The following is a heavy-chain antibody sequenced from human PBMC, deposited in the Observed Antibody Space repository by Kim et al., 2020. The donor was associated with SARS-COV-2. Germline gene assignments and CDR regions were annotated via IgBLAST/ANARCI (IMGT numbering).Heavy chain of an antibody. CDR2: ISWNSGSI. V-gene: IGHV3-9*01. J-gene: IGHJ5*02. Sequence: GGSLRLSCAASGFTFGDYAMHWVRQAPGKGLEWVSGISWNSGSIGYADSVKGRFTISRDNAKNSLYLQMNSLRAEDTALYYCAKDSLMVYATPWFDPWGQGTLVTVSS. D-gene: IGHD2-8*01. CDR3: AKDSLMVYATPWFDP. CDR1: GFTFGDYA.